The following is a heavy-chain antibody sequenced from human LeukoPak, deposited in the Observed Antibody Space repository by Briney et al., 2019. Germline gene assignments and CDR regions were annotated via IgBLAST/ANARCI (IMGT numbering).Heavy chain of an antibody. D-gene: IGHD3-10*01. CDR2: ISGSGGST. CDR3: AKDGPYYYGSGNYPWTV. Sequence: PGGSLRLSCAASGFTFSSYAMSWVRQAPGKGLEWISGISGSGGSTYYTDSVKGRFTISRDNSKNTLHMQMNSLRAEDTAVYYCAKDGPYYYGSGNYPWTVWGQGTTVTVS. J-gene: IGHJ6*02. CDR1: GFTFSSYA. V-gene: IGHV3-23*01.